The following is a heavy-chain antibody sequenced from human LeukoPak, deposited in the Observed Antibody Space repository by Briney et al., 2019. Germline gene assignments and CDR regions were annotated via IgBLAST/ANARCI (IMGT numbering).Heavy chain of an antibody. Sequence: GGSLRLSCAASGFTFSSYWMHWVRQAPGKGLVWVSRINSDGSSTNYADSVKGRFTISRDNAKNSLYLQMNSLRAEDTAVYYCATEYDFWSGYYGWGQGTLVTVSS. D-gene: IGHD3-3*01. V-gene: IGHV3-74*01. CDR3: ATEYDFWSGYYG. J-gene: IGHJ4*02. CDR2: INSDGSST. CDR1: GFTFSSYW.